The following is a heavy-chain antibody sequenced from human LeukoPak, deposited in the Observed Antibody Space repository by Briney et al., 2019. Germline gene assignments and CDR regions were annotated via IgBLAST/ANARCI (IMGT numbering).Heavy chain of an antibody. Sequence: ASVKVSCKASGYTFTSYDINWVRQATGQGLEWMGWMNPNSGNTGYAQKFQGRVTMTRNTSISTAYMELSSLRSEDTAVYYCAREGQIYGSGSYTFDPCGQGTLVTVSS. V-gene: IGHV1-8*01. CDR1: GYTFTSYD. CDR2: MNPNSGNT. CDR3: AREGQIYGSGSYTFDP. J-gene: IGHJ5*02. D-gene: IGHD3-10*01.